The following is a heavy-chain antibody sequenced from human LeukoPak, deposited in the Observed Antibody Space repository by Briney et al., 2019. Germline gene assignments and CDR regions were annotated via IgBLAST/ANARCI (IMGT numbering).Heavy chain of an antibody. CDR3: ARGLYSDLDAFDI. Sequence: PETLSLTCAVYGGSFSGYYWSWIRQPPGKGLEWIGEINHSGSTNYNPSLKSRVTISVDTSKNQFSLKLSSVTAADTAVYYCARGLYSDLDAFDIWGQGTMVTVSS. CDR2: INHSGST. D-gene: IGHD3-22*01. J-gene: IGHJ3*02. CDR1: GGSFSGYY. V-gene: IGHV4-34*01.